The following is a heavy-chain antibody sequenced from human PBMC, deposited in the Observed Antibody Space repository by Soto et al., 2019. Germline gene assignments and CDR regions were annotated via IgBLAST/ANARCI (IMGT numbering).Heavy chain of an antibody. D-gene: IGHD4-17*01. J-gene: IGHJ4*02. CDR3: AGGGMTTVPY. CDR2: IYYSGYT. Sequence: PSETLALTCSVSSSSVSSYYWNGMRQSPGKGLEWIGYIYYSGYTNYNPSLKSRITISVDTSKNQFSLKLSSVTPADTAVYYCAGGGMTTVPYWGQGTLVTVSS. V-gene: IGHV4-59*02. CDR1: SSSVSSYY.